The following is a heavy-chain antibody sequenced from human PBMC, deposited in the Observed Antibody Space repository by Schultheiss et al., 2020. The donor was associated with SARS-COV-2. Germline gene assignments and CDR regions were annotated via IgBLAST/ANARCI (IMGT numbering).Heavy chain of an antibody. D-gene: IGHD1-14*01. CDR2: INPSGGST. J-gene: IGHJ4*02. Sequence: ASVKVSCKASGYTFTSYYMHWVRQAPGQGLEWMGIINPSGGSTSYAQKFQGRVTITRDTSASTAYMELSSLRSEDTAVYYCAKEWPDEVWGQGTLVTVSS. V-gene: IGHV1-46*01. CDR1: GYTFTSYY. CDR3: AKEWPDEV.